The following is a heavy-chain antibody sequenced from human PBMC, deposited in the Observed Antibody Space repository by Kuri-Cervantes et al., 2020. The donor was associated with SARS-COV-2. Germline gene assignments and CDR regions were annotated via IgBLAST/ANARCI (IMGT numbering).Heavy chain of an antibody. CDR2: ISYDGSNK. Sequence: GESLKISCAASGFTFSSYAMHWVRQAPGKGLEWVAVISYDGSNKYYADSVKGRFTISRDNSKNTLHLQMNSLRAEDTAVYYCARDLSDSSTPPHDPWGQGTLVTVSS. CDR3: ARDLSDSSTPPHDP. V-gene: IGHV3-30-3*01. D-gene: IGHD2-2*01. J-gene: IGHJ5*02. CDR1: GFTFSSYA.